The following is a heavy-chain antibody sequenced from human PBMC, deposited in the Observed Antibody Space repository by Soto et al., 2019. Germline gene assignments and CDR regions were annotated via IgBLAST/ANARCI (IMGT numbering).Heavy chain of an antibody. D-gene: IGHD4-4*01. V-gene: IGHV4-34*01. CDR3: ARWLSNYVERNYYYYYYMDV. Sequence: SETLSLTCAVYGGSFSGYYWSWIRQPPGKGLEWIGEINHSGSTNYNPSLKSRVTISVDTSKNQFSLKLSSVTAADTAVYYCARWLSNYVERNYYYYYYMDVWGKGTTVTVSS. CDR2: INHSGST. CDR1: GGSFSGYY. J-gene: IGHJ6*03.